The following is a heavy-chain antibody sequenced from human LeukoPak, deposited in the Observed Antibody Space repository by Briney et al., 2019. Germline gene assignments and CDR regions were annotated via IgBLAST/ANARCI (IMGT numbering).Heavy chain of an antibody. Sequence: LGGSLRLSCAASGFTFSSYVMSWVRQAPGKGLEWVSAISGSGVSTYNADSVKGRFTISRDNSKNTLYLQMNSLRGEDTAVYYCAKDRQNQLPAAFDIWGQGTMVTVSS. D-gene: IGHD2-2*01. CDR3: AKDRQNQLPAAFDI. V-gene: IGHV3-23*01. CDR1: GFTFSSYV. CDR2: ISGSGVST. J-gene: IGHJ3*02.